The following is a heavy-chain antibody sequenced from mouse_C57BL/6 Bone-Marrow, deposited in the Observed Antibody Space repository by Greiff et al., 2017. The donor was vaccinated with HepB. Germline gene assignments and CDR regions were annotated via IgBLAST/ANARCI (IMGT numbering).Heavy chain of an antibody. CDR1: GYTFTSYW. Sequence: QVQLQQSGAELVKPGASVKMSCKASGYTFTSYWITWVKQRPGQGLEWIGDIYPGSGSTKYNEKFKSKATLTVDTSSSTAYMQLSSLTSEDSAVYYCARKNYYSNYDAMDYWGQGTSVTVSS. CDR3: ARKNYYSNYDAMDY. V-gene: IGHV1-55*01. D-gene: IGHD2-5*01. CDR2: IYPGSGST. J-gene: IGHJ4*01.